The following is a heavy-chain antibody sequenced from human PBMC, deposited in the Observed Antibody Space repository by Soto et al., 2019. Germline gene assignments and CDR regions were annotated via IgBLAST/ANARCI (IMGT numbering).Heavy chain of an antibody. CDR3: ARGRCDSGSGSNYNCIDYHGMDV. CDR2: INPSGGST. Sequence: GASVKVSCKASGYTFTSYYMHWVRQAPGQGLEWMGTINPSGGSTSYAQKFQGRVTMTRDTSTGTVYMELSSLRSEDTAVYYCARGRCDSGSGSNYNCIDYHGMDVWGQGTTVTVSS. V-gene: IGHV1-46*01. J-gene: IGHJ6*02. D-gene: IGHD3-10*01. CDR1: GYTFTSYY.